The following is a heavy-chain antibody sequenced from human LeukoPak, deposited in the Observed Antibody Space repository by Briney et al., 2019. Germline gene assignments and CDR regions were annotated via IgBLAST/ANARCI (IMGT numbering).Heavy chain of an antibody. CDR1: EYTFTGYY. CDR2: IDPNTGDS. Sequence: GASVKVSCKASEYTFTGYYIHWVRQAPGQGLEWMGWIDPNTGDSNYVQKFQGRVTMTRDTSISTAYMELSRLRSDDAAVYYCAREWFCSGGSCYALYYYYYYMDVWGKGTTVTVSS. V-gene: IGHV1-2*02. CDR3: AREWFCSGGSCYALYYYYYYMDV. J-gene: IGHJ6*03. D-gene: IGHD2-15*01.